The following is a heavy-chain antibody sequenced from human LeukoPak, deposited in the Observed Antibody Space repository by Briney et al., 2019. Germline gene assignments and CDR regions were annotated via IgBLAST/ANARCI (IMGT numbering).Heavy chain of an antibody. Sequence: GGSLRLSCAASGFTFSDYYMSWIRQAPGKGLEWVSYISSSGSTIYYADSVKGRFTISRDNAKNSLYLQMNSLRAEDTAVYYCAREPETSMIVVVISGGGGGFDPWGQGTLVTVSS. V-gene: IGHV3-11*01. D-gene: IGHD3-22*01. J-gene: IGHJ5*02. CDR2: ISSSGSTI. CDR3: AREPETSMIVVVISGGGGGFDP. CDR1: GFTFSDYY.